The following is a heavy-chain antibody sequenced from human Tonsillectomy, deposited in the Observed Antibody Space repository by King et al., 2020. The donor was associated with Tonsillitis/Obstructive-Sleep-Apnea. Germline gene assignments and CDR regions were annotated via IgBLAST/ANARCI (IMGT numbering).Heavy chain of an antibody. CDR1: GVTFRSYG. CDR2: IWYGGRNK. CDR3: ARVTGQWLPPDY. D-gene: IGHD6-19*01. J-gene: IGHJ4*02. V-gene: IGHV3-33*01. Sequence: VQLGESGGGVVQPGRSLRHSCAEPGVTFRSYGMHWGRQAPGKGLEWVAVIWYGGRNKYYGGSVKGRFTISRDNSKNTLYLQRNSLRAEDTAVYYCARVTGQWLPPDYWGQGTLVTVSS.